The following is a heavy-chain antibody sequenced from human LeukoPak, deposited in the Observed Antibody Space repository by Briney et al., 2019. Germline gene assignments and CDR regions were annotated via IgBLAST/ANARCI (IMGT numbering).Heavy chain of an antibody. CDR2: IDEHGKTI. Sequence: PGGSLRLSCAASGYTFSDHYIDWVRQAPGKGLVWVSRIDEHGKTINYADSVKGRFTISRNNAGDTLYLQMNSLRAEDTGVHYCAADLSGRQDYWGQGTLVTVSS. D-gene: IGHD5-12*01. CDR3: AADLSGRQDY. CDR1: GYTFSDHY. J-gene: IGHJ4*02. V-gene: IGHV3-74*01.